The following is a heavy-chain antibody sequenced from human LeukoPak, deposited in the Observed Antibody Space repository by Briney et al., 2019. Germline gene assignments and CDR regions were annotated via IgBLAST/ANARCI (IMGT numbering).Heavy chain of an antibody. V-gene: IGHV1-46*01. CDR2: INPSGGST. CDR1: GYTFTSYY. D-gene: IGHD4-17*01. CDR3: ARDRGYGDYSGAFDI. J-gene: IGHJ3*02. Sequence: ASVKVSCKASGYTFTSYYMHWVRQAPGQGLEWMGIINPSGGSTSYAQKFQGRVTMTRDMSTSTVYMELSSLRSEDTAVYYCARDRGYGDYSGAFDIWGQGTMVTVSS.